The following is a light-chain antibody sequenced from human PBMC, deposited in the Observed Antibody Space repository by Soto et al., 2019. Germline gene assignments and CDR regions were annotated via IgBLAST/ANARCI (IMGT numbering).Light chain of an antibody. Sequence: EIVLTQSPGTLSLSPGERATLSCRASQSVYSSYLAWYQQKPGQAPRLRIYYASSRATGIPDRFSGSGSGTDFTLSISRLEPEEFAVYYCQQYGNLWTFGQGTKLEI. CDR1: QSVYSSY. V-gene: IGKV3-20*01. CDR3: QQYGNLWT. J-gene: IGKJ2*02. CDR2: YAS.